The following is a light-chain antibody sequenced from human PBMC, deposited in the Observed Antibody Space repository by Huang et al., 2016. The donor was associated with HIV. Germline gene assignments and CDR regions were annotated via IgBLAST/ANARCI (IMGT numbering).Light chain of an antibody. V-gene: IGKV3D-20*01. CDR1: QSVRSRY. J-gene: IGKJ5*01. CDR3: QQYGSSPIT. CDR2: DAS. Sequence: EIVLTQSPATLSLSPGERATLSCGASQSVRSRYLAWYQQKPGLAPRLLIYDASRRATGIPDRFSGSGSGTDFTLTISRLEPEDFAVYYCQQYGSSPITFGQGTRLEIK.